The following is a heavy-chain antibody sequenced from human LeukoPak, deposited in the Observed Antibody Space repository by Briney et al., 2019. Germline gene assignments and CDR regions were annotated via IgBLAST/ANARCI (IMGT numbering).Heavy chain of an antibody. D-gene: IGHD6-19*01. V-gene: IGHV4-39*01. CDR1: GGSISSSSYY. Sequence: SETLSLTCTVSGGSISSSSYYWGWIRQPPGKGLEWIGSIYYSGSTYYNPSLKGRVTISVDTSKNQFSLKLSSVTAADTAVYYCARHYVTAVAGTDAFDIWGQGTMVTVSS. CDR3: ARHYVTAVAGTDAFDI. CDR2: IYYSGST. J-gene: IGHJ3*02.